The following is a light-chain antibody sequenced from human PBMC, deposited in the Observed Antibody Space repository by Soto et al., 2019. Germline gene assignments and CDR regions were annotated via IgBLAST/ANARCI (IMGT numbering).Light chain of an antibody. V-gene: IGLV2-8*01. CDR2: EVH. CDR3: SSFVDGTSYV. CDR1: SSDVGAINY. Sequence: QSALTQPPSASGSPGQSVTISCTGTSSDVGAINYVSWYHHPPGKPPKFLIYEVHKRPAGVPDRFSASKSGNTASLTVAGLHPDDEDEYCCSSFVDGTSYVFGAGTKVTVL. J-gene: IGLJ1*01.